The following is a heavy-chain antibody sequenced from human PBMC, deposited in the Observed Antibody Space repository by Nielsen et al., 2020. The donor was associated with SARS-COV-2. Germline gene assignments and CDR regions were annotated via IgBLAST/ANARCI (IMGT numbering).Heavy chain of an antibody. J-gene: IGHJ4*02. V-gene: IGHV4-34*01. CDR3: ARGYGHFDY. Sequence: SETLSLTCAVYGGSFSGYYWSWIRQPPGKGLEWIGEINHSGSTNYNPSLKSRVTIPVDTSKNQFSLKLSSVTAADTAVYYCARGYGHFDYWGQGTLVTVSS. CDR1: GGSFSGYY. CDR2: INHSGST. D-gene: IGHD4-17*01.